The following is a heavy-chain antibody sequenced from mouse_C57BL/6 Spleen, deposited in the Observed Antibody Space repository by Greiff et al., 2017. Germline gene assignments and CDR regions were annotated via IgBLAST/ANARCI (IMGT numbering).Heavy chain of an antibody. V-gene: IGHV3-6*01. D-gene: IGHD2-4*01. Sequence: ESGPGLVKPSQSLSLTCSVTGYSITSGYYWNWIRQFPGNKLEWMGYISYDGSNNYNPSLKNRISITRDTSKNQFFLKLNSVTTEDTATYYCARDGDYERYFDVWGTGTTVTVSS. CDR2: ISYDGSN. J-gene: IGHJ1*03. CDR3: ARDGDYERYFDV. CDR1: GYSITSGYY.